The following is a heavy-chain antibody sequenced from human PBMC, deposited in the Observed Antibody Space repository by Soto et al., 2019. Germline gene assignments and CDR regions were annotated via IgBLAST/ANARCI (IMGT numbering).Heavy chain of an antibody. V-gene: IGHV4-59*02. Sequence: QVQLQESGPGLVKPSETLSLTCTVSGGSVSGHYWSWIRQPPGKGLEWIGYIYYSGSTTYNPTLKRGVTIGVDTSKNHCSLRLSSVTAADAAVYYCARTVAAAATEDVDYWGRGTLVTVSS. J-gene: IGHJ4*02. CDR1: GGSVSGHY. D-gene: IGHD6-13*01. CDR2: IYYSGST. CDR3: ARTVAAAATEDVDY.